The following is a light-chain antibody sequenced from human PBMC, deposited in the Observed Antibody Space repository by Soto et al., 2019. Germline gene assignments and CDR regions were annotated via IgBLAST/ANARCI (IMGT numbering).Light chain of an antibody. V-gene: IGKV1-39*01. J-gene: IGKJ1*01. Sequence: IQLTQSPSSLSASVGDRVTITCRASQTIGTYVNWYRQKSGAAPELLIYDASTLQSGVPSRFRGGASGTDFTLTISSLQLDDFATYYCQQSYNTPLTVGQGNKVDIK. CDR3: QQSYNTPLT. CDR2: DAS. CDR1: QTIGTY.